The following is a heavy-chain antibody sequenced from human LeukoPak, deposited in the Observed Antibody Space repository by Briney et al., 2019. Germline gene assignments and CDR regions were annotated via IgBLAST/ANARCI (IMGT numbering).Heavy chain of an antibody. J-gene: IGHJ5*02. CDR3: ASFRVAVAGTRFDP. V-gene: IGHV3-74*01. D-gene: IGHD6-19*01. CDR1: GFTFSSYW. CDR2: INSDGSST. Sequence: GGSPRLSCAASGFTFSSYWMHWVRQAPGKGLVWVSRINSDGSSTSYADSVKGRFTISRDNAKNTLYLQMNSLRAEDTAVYYCASFRVAVAGTRFDPWGQGTLVTVSS.